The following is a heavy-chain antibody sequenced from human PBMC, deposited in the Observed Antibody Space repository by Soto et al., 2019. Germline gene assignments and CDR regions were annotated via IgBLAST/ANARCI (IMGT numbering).Heavy chain of an antibody. V-gene: IGHV1-69*01. CDR2: IIPIFGTA. CDR1: GGAXSRYA. CDR3: ARTATVTTFLFDY. D-gene: IGHD4-17*01. Sequence: KGSCPASGGAXSRYAISWLRQAPGQGLEWMGVIIPIFGTANYAKKFQGRVTITADESTSTAYMELSSLRSEDTDVYYCARTATVTTFLFDYWGQGILVTVSS. J-gene: IGHJ4*02.